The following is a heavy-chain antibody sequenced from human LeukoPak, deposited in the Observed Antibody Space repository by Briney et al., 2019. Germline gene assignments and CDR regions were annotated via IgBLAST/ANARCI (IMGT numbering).Heavy chain of an antibody. D-gene: IGHD2-15*01. CDR2: INPSGGST. V-gene: IGHV1-46*01. CDR1: GYSFTGYY. Sequence: ASVKVSCKASGYSFTGYYMHWVRQAPGQGLEWMGIINPSGGSTSYAQKFQGRVTMTRDMSTSTVYMELSSLRSEDTAVYYCAREYCSGGSCYSDGWFDPWGQGTLVTVSS. CDR3: AREYCSGGSCYSDGWFDP. J-gene: IGHJ5*02.